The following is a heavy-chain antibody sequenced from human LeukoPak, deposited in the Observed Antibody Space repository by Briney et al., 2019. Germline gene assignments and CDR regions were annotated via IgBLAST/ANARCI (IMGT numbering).Heavy chain of an antibody. Sequence: SETLPLTCTVSGGSISSYYWSWLRQPPGKGLEWIGYIYYSGSTNYNPSLKSRVTISVDTSKNQFSLKLSSVTAADTAVYYCASFDEGIAAAGTGGYDYWGQGTLVTVSS. CDR1: GGSISSYY. CDR2: IYYSGST. J-gene: IGHJ4*02. V-gene: IGHV4-59*01. D-gene: IGHD6-13*01. CDR3: ASFDEGIAAAGTGGYDY.